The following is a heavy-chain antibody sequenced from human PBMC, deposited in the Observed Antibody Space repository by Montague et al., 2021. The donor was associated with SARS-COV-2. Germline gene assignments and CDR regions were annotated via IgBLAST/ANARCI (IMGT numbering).Heavy chain of an antibody. J-gene: IGHJ4*02. CDR1: GFSYTIHY. D-gene: IGHD2-8*02. V-gene: IGHV3-7*03. CDR2: IVREGTET. Sequence: SLRLSCPASGFSYTIHYMSWVRQAPGKGLQWIAKIVREGTETYYXDSVRGRFIVSRDNAKKSMTLEMHSLTVDDTAVYYCVREVWWSFDLWGQGAPVTVSS. CDR3: VREVWWSFDL.